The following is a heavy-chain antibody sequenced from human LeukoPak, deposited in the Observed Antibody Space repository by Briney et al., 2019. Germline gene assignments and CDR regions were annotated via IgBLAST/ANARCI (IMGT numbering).Heavy chain of an antibody. V-gene: IGHV3-21*01. CDR1: GFTFSSFS. D-gene: IGHD5-18*01. J-gene: IGHJ4*02. CDR3: ASMIRYSYGYPRLPVPY. Sequence: KPGGSLRLSCAASGFTFSSFSMHWRRQAPGKGLEWVSSISSSSSYIYYADSVKGRFTISRDNAKNSLYLQLNSLRAEDTAVYYCASMIRYSYGYPRLPVPYWGQGTLVTVSS. CDR2: ISSSSSYI.